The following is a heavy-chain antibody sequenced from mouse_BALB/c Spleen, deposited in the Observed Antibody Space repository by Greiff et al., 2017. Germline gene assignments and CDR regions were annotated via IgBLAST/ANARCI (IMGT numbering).Heavy chain of an antibody. J-gene: IGHJ4*01. CDR1: GYSITSDYA. V-gene: IGHV3-2*02. Sequence: EVMLVESGPGLVKPSQSLSLTCTVTGYSITSDYAWNWIRQFPGNKLEWMGYISYSGSTSYNPSLKSRISITRDTSKNQFFLQLNSVTTEDTATYYCAYYGYGGGAMDYWGQGTSVTVSS. CDR3: AYYGYGGGAMDY. CDR2: ISYSGST. D-gene: IGHD2-2*01.